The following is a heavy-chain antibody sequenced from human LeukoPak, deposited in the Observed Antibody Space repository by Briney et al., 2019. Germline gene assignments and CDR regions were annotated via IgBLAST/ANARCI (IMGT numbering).Heavy chain of an antibody. CDR1: GGTFSSYT. D-gene: IGHD6-13*01. CDR2: IIPILGIA. V-gene: IGHV1-69*02. J-gene: IGHJ4*02. CDR3: ARRSSSWREIDY. Sequence: SVKVSCKASGGTFSSYTISWVRQAPGLGLEWMGRIIPILGIANYAQKFQGRVTITADKSTSTAYMELSSLRSEDTAVYYCARRSSSWREIDYWGQGTLVTVSS.